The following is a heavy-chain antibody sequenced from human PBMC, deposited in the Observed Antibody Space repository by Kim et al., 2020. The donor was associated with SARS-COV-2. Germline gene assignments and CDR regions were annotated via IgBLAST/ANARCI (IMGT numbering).Heavy chain of an antibody. Sequence: SETLSLTCAVYGGSFSGYYWSWIRQPPGKGLEWIGEINHSGSTNYNPSLKSRVTISVDTSKNQFSLKLSSVTAADTAVYYCARGGEYSSSWYGALYYYYYYGMDVWGQGTTVTVSS. D-gene: IGHD6-13*01. V-gene: IGHV4-34*01. J-gene: IGHJ6*02. CDR1: GGSFSGYY. CDR3: ARGGEYSSSWYGALYYYYYYGMDV. CDR2: INHSGST.